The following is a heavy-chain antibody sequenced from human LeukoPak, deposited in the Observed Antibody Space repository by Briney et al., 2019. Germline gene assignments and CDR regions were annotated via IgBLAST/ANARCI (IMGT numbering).Heavy chain of an antibody. CDR2: INGDGSST. D-gene: IGHD5-12*01. J-gene: IGHJ4*02. CDR3: AARPPVIVAGPFDY. Sequence: GGSLRLSCAASGFTFSSYWMHWVRHAPGKGLVWVSQINGDGSSTNCADSVKGRFTISRDNAKNTLYLQMTSLRAEDTAVYFCAARPPVIVAGPFDYWGQGSLVTVSS. CDR1: GFTFSSYW. V-gene: IGHV3-74*01.